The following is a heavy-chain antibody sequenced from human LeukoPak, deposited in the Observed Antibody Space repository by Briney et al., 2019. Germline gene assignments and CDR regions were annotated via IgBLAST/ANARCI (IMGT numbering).Heavy chain of an antibody. CDR1: GFTFDDYA. Sequence: GGSLRLSCAASGFTFDDYAMHWVRQAPGKGLEWVSGISWNSGSIGYADSVKGRFTISRDNAKNSLYLQMNSLRAEDTALYYYARAYYYVSSGYNGDAFDIWGQGTMVTVSS. V-gene: IGHV3-9*01. CDR2: ISWNSGSI. J-gene: IGHJ3*02. D-gene: IGHD3-22*01. CDR3: ARAYYYVSSGYNGDAFDI.